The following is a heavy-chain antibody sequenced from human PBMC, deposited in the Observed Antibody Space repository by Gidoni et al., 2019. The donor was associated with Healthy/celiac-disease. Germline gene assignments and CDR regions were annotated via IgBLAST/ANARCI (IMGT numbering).Heavy chain of an antibody. CDR1: GFTFSSYG. CDR2: ISYDGSNK. CDR3: AKLPHDALDY. J-gene: IGHJ4*02. V-gene: IGHV3-30*18. Sequence: QVQLAESGGGVVQPGRFLRLSCAASGFTFSSYGMHWVRQAPGKGLEWVAVISYDGSNKYYADSVKGRFTISRDNSKNTLYLQMNSLGAEDTAVYYCAKLPHDALDYWGQGTLVTVSS.